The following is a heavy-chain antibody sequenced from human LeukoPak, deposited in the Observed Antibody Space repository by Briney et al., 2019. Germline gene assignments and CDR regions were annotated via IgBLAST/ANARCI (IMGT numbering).Heavy chain of an antibody. CDR3: ARGPRDSSGYYYPPRDAFDI. Sequence: SETLSLTCAVYGGSFSGYYWGWIRQPPGKGLEWIGEINHSGSTNYNPSLKSRVTISVDTSKNQFSLKLCSVTAADTAVYYCARGPRDSSGYYYPPRDAFDIWGQGTMVTVSS. CDR2: INHSGST. V-gene: IGHV4-34*01. D-gene: IGHD3-22*01. J-gene: IGHJ3*02. CDR1: GGSFSGYY.